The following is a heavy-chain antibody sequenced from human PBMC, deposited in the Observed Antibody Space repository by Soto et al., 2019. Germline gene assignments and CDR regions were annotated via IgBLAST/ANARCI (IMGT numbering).Heavy chain of an antibody. Sequence: PSETLSLTCTVSGGTISPSSLYAWGWIRQTPGKGLQWIGSIYYSGDTYYNPSLKSRLTISVDTSKNQFSLKLNSVTAADTAVYYCARDKITGLFDYWGQG. D-gene: IGHD2-8*02. CDR2: IYYSGDT. J-gene: IGHJ4*02. CDR1: GGTISPSSLYA. CDR3: ARDKITGLFDY. V-gene: IGHV4-39*02.